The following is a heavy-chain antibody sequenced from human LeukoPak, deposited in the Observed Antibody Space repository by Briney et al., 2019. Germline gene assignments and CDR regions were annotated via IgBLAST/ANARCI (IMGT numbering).Heavy chain of an antibody. CDR1: GGSISTYY. J-gene: IGHJ4*02. CDR2: IYYSGST. Sequence: SETLSLTCTVSGGSISTYYWHWIRQPPGKGLEWIGYIYYSGSTFYNPSLKSRVTISVDTSKNQFSLKLSSVTAADTAVYYCARENVDTSMVTSFDYWGQGTLVTVSS. D-gene: IGHD5-18*01. CDR3: ARENVDTSMVTSFDY. V-gene: IGHV4-59*01.